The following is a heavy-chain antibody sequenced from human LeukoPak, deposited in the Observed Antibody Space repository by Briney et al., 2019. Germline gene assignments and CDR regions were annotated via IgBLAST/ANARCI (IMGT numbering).Heavy chain of an antibody. Sequence: GGSLRLSCAASGFTFSSYGMHWVRQAPGKGLEWVAFIRYDGSNKYYADSVKGRFTISRDNSKNTLYLQMNGLRAEDTAVYYCAKDRGIPQYYFDYWGQGTLVTVSS. D-gene: IGHD3-10*01. V-gene: IGHV3-30*02. J-gene: IGHJ4*02. CDR1: GFTFSSYG. CDR3: AKDRGIPQYYFDY. CDR2: IRYDGSNK.